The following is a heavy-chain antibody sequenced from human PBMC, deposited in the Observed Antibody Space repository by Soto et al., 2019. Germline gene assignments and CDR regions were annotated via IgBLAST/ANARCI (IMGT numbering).Heavy chain of an antibody. V-gene: IGHV4-34*01. CDR1: GESFSGYY. CDR3: ARGGPLGYYGSGLMDY. Sequence: PSETLSLTCAVYGESFSGYYWSWIRQPPGKGLQWIGEINHSGFTNYNPSLKSRVTISVDTSKNQFPLKLNSVTAADTAVYYCARGGPLGYYGSGLMDYWDQGTLVTVSS. D-gene: IGHD3-10*01. J-gene: IGHJ4*02. CDR2: INHSGFT.